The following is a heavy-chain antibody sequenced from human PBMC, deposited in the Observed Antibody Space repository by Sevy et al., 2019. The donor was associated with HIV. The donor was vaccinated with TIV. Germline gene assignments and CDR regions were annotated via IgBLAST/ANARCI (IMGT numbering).Heavy chain of an antibody. Sequence: SETLSLTCAVYGGSFSGYYWSWIRQPPGKGLEWIGEINHSGSTNYNPSLKSRVTISVDTSKNQFSLKLSSVTAADTAVEYCARVKNSPYYDFWSGYSGYYFDYWGQGTLVTVSS. D-gene: IGHD3-3*01. J-gene: IGHJ4*02. V-gene: IGHV4-34*01. CDR3: ARVKNSPYYDFWSGYSGYYFDY. CDR1: GGSFSGYY. CDR2: INHSGST.